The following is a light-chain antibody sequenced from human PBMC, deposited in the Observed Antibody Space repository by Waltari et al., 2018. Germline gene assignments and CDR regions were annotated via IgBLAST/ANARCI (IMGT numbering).Light chain of an antibody. J-gene: IGLJ1*01. CDR3: SSYTRRNTPSSV. CDR2: EVI. CDR1: SRDLGGYAF. Sequence: QSALTQPASVSGSPGQSITISCTGTSRDLGGYAFVAWYQQHPGKAPKLLIYEVINRPSGVSNRFSGSKAGNTASLAISGLQPEDEADYYCSSYTRRNTPSSVFGTGTQVTVL. V-gene: IGLV2-14*01.